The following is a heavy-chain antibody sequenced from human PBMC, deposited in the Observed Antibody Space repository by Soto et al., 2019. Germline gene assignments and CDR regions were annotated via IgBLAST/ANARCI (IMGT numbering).Heavy chain of an antibody. CDR1: GGSISSSNW. Sequence: QVQLQESGPGLVKPSGTLSLTCAVSGGSISSSNWWRWVRQPPGKGLGWIGEIYHSGSTNYNPSLKSRVTISVDKSKNQFSLKLSSVTAADTAVYYCARGYYDPEGYYYYGMDVWGQGTTVTVSS. D-gene: IGHD3-3*01. CDR2: IYHSGST. CDR3: ARGYYDPEGYYYYGMDV. J-gene: IGHJ6*02. V-gene: IGHV4-4*02.